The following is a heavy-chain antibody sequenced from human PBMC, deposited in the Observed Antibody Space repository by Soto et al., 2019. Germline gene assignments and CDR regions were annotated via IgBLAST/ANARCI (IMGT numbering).Heavy chain of an antibody. V-gene: IGHV2-5*02. D-gene: IGHD1-26*01. CDR2: IYWDDDK. Sequence: QITLKESGPTLVKPTQTLTLTCTFSGFSLTTSGVGVGWIRQPPGKALEWLALIYWDDDKRSSPSLKSRLTITKDTSKHQVVPTLTTMDPVDTAPYYGPPTGWDLFDYWGQGTLVTVSS. CDR1: GFSLTTSGVG. J-gene: IGHJ4*02. CDR3: PPTGWDLFDY.